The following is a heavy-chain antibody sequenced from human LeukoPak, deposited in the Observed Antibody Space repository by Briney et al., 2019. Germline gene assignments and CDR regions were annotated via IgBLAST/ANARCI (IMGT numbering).Heavy chain of an antibody. CDR1: GGSISSGGYY. CDR3: AREGDAWHHSFAAFDI. J-gene: IGHJ3*02. Sequence: SQTLSLTCTVSGGSISSGGYYWSWIRQPSGKGLEWIGYIYHSGSTYYNPSLKSRVTISVDRSKNQFSLKLSSVTAADTAVYYCAREGDAWHHSFAAFDIWGQGTMVTVSS. CDR2: IYHSGST. D-gene: IGHD2-21*01. V-gene: IGHV4-30-2*01.